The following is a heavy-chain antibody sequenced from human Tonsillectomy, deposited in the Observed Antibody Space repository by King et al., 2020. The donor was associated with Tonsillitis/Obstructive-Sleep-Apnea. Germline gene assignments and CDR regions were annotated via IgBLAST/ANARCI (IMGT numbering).Heavy chain of an antibody. CDR2: IKSESAGGTT. CDR3: ATDVTVPLAQIDY. V-gene: IGHV3-15*01. D-gene: IGHD3-10*02. J-gene: IGHJ4*02. Sequence: VQLVESGGGLVKPGGSLRLSCAASGIPFINAWMSWVRQAPGKGLEWVGRIKSESAGGTTDYAAPVKGRFSISRDDSKNTLYLQMNSLKTEDTTVYYCATDVTVPLAQIDYWGQGSLVSVSS. CDR1: GIPFINAW.